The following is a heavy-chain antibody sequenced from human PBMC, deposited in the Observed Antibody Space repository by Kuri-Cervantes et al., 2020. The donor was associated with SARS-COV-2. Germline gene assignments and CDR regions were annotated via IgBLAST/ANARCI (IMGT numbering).Heavy chain of an antibody. J-gene: IGHJ4*02. D-gene: IGHD3-9*01. Sequence: SQTLSLTCAVYGGSFSGYYWSWIRQPPGKGLEWTGEINHSGSTNYNPSLKSRVTISVDTSKNQFSLKLSSVTAADTAVYYCARGRRYSLPGGLDYWGQGTLVTSPQ. CDR2: INHSGST. V-gene: IGHV4-34*01. CDR3: ARGRRYSLPGGLDY. CDR1: GGSFSGYY.